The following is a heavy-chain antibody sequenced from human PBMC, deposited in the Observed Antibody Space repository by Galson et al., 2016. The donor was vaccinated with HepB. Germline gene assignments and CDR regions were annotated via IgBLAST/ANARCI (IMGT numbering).Heavy chain of an antibody. D-gene: IGHD6-19*01. V-gene: IGHV3-7*03. CDR2: IKHDGSEK. CDR1: GFTFSSYW. J-gene: IGHJ6*03. Sequence: SLRLSCAASGFTFSSYWMNWVRQAPGKGLEWVGNIKHDGSEKYYGDSVEGRFTISRDDAKNSMYLQMNSLKTEDTAVYYCARDRAGYNSAWYPVWGKGTTVTVSS. CDR3: ARDRAGYNSAWYPV.